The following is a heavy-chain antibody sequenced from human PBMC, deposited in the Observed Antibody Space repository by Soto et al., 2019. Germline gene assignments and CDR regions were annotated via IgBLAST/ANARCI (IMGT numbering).Heavy chain of an antibody. CDR2: IYYSGST. Sequence: SETLSLTCTVSGVTVISSNYYWGWIRKSPGKGLEWIGSIYYSGSTYYNPSLESRVTISVDKSKNQFSLKVISVTAADTAVYYCARLEGLATISYYFDYWGQGTLVTVSS. D-gene: IGHD3-9*01. CDR1: GVTVISSNYY. J-gene: IGHJ4*02. CDR3: ARLEGLATISYYFDY. V-gene: IGHV4-39*01.